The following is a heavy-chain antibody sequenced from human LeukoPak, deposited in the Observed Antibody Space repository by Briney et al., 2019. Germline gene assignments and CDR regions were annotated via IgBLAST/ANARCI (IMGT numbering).Heavy chain of an antibody. D-gene: IGHD3-22*01. CDR1: GGSISSSSYY. Sequence: PSETLSLTCTVSGGSISSSSYYWSWIRQPPGKGLEWIGYIYYSGSTNYNPSLKSRVTISVDTSKNQFSLKLSSVTAADTAVYYCARHREWYSSGTDYFDYWGQGTLVTVSS. J-gene: IGHJ4*02. CDR3: ARHREWYSSGTDYFDY. V-gene: IGHV4-61*05. CDR2: IYYSGST.